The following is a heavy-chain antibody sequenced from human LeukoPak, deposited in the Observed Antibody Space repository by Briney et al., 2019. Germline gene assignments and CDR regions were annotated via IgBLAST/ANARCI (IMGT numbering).Heavy chain of an antibody. Sequence: GGSLRLSCAASGFTFSSYGMHWVRQAPGKGLEWVAFIRYDGSNKYYADSVKGRFTISRDNSKNTLYLQMNSLRAEDTAVYYCAKDAVPAAIRGYYYYMDVWGKGTTVTISS. CDR3: AKDAVPAAIRGYYYYMDV. D-gene: IGHD2-2*01. V-gene: IGHV3-30*02. CDR2: IRYDGSNK. J-gene: IGHJ6*03. CDR1: GFTFSSYG.